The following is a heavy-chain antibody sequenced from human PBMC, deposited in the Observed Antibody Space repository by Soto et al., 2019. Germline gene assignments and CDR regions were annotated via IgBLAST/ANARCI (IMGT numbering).Heavy chain of an antibody. J-gene: IGHJ2*01. CDR1: GFSFRSYW. D-gene: IGHD2-2*01. Sequence: EEQLVESGGGLVQTGGSLRLSCVASGFSFRSYWMHWVRQVPGKGLVWVSRIKTDGSGKIYADSVEGRFTISRDNAKDTLYLQMNSLRVEDTALYYCARDSTKYSFDLWGRGTLVTVSS. CDR2: IKTDGSGK. CDR3: ARDSTKYSFDL. V-gene: IGHV3-74*01.